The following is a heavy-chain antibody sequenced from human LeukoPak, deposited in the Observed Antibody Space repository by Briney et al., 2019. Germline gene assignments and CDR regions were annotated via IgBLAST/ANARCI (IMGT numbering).Heavy chain of an antibody. Sequence: PGGSLRLSCAASGFTFSSYAMSWVRQAPGKGLEWVSAISGSGGSTYYADSVKGRFTISRDNSKNTLYLQMNSLRAEDTAVYYCAKETIMVRGIPNRYFDYWGQGTLVTVSS. V-gene: IGHV3-23*01. D-gene: IGHD3-10*01. CDR3: AKETIMVRGIPNRYFDY. CDR2: ISGSGGST. CDR1: GFTFSSYA. J-gene: IGHJ4*02.